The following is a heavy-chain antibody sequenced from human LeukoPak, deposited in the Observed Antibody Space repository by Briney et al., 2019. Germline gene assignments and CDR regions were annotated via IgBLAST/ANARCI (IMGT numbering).Heavy chain of an antibody. CDR1: GGSFSGYY. J-gene: IGHJ4*02. D-gene: IGHD6-19*01. CDR2: VNHSGDT. CDR3: ARRGSGWYYFDY. Sequence: SETLSLTCAVYGGSFSGYYWSWIRQPPGKGLEWIGEVNHSGDTNYNPSLKSRVTISVETSKNQFSLKLSSVTAADTAVYYCARRGSGWYYFDYWGQGTLVTVSS. V-gene: IGHV4-34*01.